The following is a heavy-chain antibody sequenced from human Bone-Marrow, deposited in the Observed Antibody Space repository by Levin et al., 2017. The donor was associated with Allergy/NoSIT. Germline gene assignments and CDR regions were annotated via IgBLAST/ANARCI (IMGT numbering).Heavy chain of an antibody. J-gene: IGHJ4*02. CDR2: IKADGSDK. CDR1: GFTFSSTW. CDR3: VRKGYGYYDY. V-gene: IGHV3-7*01. D-gene: IGHD1-1*01. Sequence: AGGSLRLSCAASGFTFSSTWMSWVRQAPRKGLEWVANIKADGSDKYYAGSVRGRFTISRDNAQSSLHLQMNSLRVDDTGVYYCVRKGYGYYDYWGQGTLVSVSS.